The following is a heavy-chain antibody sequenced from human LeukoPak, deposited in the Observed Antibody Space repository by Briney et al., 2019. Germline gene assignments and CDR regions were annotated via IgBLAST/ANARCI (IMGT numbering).Heavy chain of an antibody. Sequence: GGSLRLSCAASGFTVSSNYMSWVRQAPGKGLEWVSVIYSGGSTYYADSVKGRFTISRDNSKNTLYLQMNSLRAEDTAVYYCASGIAVVQARYYGMDVWGQGTTVTVSS. CDR2: IYSGGST. CDR3: ASGIAVVQARYYGMDV. CDR1: GFTVSSNY. V-gene: IGHV3-53*01. J-gene: IGHJ6*02. D-gene: IGHD6-19*01.